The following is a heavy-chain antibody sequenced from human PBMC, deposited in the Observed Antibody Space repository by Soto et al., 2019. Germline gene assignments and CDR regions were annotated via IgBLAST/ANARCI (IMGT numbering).Heavy chain of an antibody. CDR2: IIPLFGTT. V-gene: IGHV1-69*01. CDR1: GGTFSTYP. CDR3: ARGATQGSIWHSWFDP. D-gene: IGHD2-21*01. Sequence: QVQLVQSGAEVRMPGSSVKVSCKASGGTFSTYPINWVRQAPGQGLEWMGVIIPLFGTTNYAQKFKGRVTITADESTSTAYMELSNLRAEDAAVYYCARGATQGSIWHSWFDPWGQGTLVTVSS. J-gene: IGHJ5*02.